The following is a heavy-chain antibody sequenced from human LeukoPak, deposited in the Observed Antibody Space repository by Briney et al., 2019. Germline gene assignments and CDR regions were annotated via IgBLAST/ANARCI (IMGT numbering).Heavy chain of an antibody. D-gene: IGHD3-10*01. CDR2: VSGSGGTT. CDR1: TLTFSSYV. V-gene: IGHV3-23*01. J-gene: IGHJ4*02. CDR3: AKDLGTYYGSGSSFDY. Sequence: GGSLRLSCAASTLTFSSYVMTWVRQAPGKGLEWVAIVSGSGGTTDYADSVKGRFTISRDNSKNTLYLQMNSLRAEDTAVYYCAKDLGTYYGSGSSFDYWGQGTLVTVSS.